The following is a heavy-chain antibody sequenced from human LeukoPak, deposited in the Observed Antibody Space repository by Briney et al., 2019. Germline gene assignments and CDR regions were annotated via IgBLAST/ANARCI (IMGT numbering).Heavy chain of an antibody. Sequence: SETLSLTCTVSGDSITGYYWTWIRQSPGERPEWLAYVRYTGSPNYNPSLKSRVTISVDTSKNQFSLKLSSVTAADTAVYYCARLSAGSGYAFDIWGQGTMVTVSS. CDR3: ARLSAGSGYAFDI. CDR2: VRYTGSP. J-gene: IGHJ3*02. V-gene: IGHV4-59*08. D-gene: IGHD3-10*01. CDR1: GDSITGYY.